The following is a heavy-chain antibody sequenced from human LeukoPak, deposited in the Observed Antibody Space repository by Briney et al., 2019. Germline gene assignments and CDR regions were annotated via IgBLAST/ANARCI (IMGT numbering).Heavy chain of an antibody. CDR3: VSIPGFLEWSRNAFDI. J-gene: IGHJ3*02. CDR2: IYYSGST. V-gene: IGHV4-39*01. CDR1: GGSISSSSYY. D-gene: IGHD3-3*01. Sequence: SETLSLTCTVSGGSISSSSYYWGWIRQPPGKGLEWIGSIYYSGSTYYNPSLKSRVTISVDTSKNQFSLKLSSVTAADTAVYYCVSIPGFLEWSRNAFDIWGQGIMVTVSS.